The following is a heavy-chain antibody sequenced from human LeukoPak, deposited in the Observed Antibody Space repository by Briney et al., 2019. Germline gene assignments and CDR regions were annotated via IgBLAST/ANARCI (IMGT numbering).Heavy chain of an antibody. D-gene: IGHD3-16*01. CDR1: GFSFSFYW. Sequence: PGGSLRLSCAASGFSFSFYWMHWVRQAPGKGPVWVSRIKTDGSIADYADSVKGRFTISRDNAKNTLYLQMNSLRAEDMAVYYCAKDGGQGADYWGQGTLASVSS. CDR2: IKTDGSIA. V-gene: IGHV3-74*01. CDR3: AKDGGQGADY. J-gene: IGHJ4*02.